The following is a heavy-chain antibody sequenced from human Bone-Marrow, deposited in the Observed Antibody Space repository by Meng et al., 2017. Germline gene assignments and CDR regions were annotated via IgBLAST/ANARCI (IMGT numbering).Heavy chain of an antibody. D-gene: IGHD4-11*01. Sequence: ASVKVSCKASGYTFTSYDINWVRQATGQGLEWMGWISPSNGVTNYAQKFQGRVSMTTDSSTSTAYMELRSLGSDDTAVYFCARNYAVTTVFGFWGQGTLVTVSS. CDR2: ISPSNGVT. V-gene: IGHV1-18*01. CDR3: ARNYAVTTVFGF. CDR1: GYTFTSYD. J-gene: IGHJ4*02.